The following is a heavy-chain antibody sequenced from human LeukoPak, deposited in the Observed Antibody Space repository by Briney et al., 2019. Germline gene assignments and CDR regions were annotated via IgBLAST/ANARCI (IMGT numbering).Heavy chain of an antibody. CDR1: GFTFSSYA. J-gene: IGHJ5*02. V-gene: IGHV3-30-3*01. Sequence: GGSLRLSCAASGFTFSSYAMHWVRQAPGKGLEWVAVISYDGSNKYYADSVKGRFTISRDNSKNTLYLQMNSLKTEDTAVYFCATDAWAIRFLTWGQGTLVTVSS. CDR3: ATDAWAIRFLT. D-gene: IGHD3-3*01. CDR2: ISYDGSNK.